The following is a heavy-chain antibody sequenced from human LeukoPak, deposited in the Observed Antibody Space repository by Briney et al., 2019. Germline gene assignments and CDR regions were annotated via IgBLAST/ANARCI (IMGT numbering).Heavy chain of an antibody. J-gene: IGHJ4*02. CDR3: ARDRIGSYYDSSGYYEGFDC. CDR2: IYYTGST. CDR1: GGSISSYY. Sequence: PSETLSLTCTVSGGSISSYYWSWIRQPPGKGLEWIGYIYYTGSTNYNPSLKSRVTISVDTSKNQFSLKLSSVTAADTAVYYCARDRIGSYYDSSGYYEGFDCWGQGTLVTVSS. D-gene: IGHD3-22*01. V-gene: IGHV4-59*01.